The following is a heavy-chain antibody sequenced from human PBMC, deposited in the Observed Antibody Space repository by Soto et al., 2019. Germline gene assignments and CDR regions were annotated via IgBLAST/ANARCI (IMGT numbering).Heavy chain of an antibody. CDR1: GYTFTSYY. V-gene: IGHV1-46*01. CDR2: ISPSGGST. J-gene: IGHJ4*02. Sequence: GASVKVSCKASGYTFTSYYMHWVRQAPGQGLEWMGIISPSGGSTSYAQKFQGRVTMTRDTSTSTVYMELSSLRSEDTAVYYCARVRQEMATIGSFDYWGQGTLVTVSS. CDR3: ARVRQEMATIGSFDY. D-gene: IGHD5-12*01.